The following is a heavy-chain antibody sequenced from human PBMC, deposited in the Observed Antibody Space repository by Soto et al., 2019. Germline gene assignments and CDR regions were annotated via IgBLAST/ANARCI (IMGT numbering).Heavy chain of an antibody. CDR2: ISAYSGNT. D-gene: IGHD3-22*01. CDR3: ARDLRKNYYDSSGSVYFDY. V-gene: IGHV1-18*01. CDR1: GYTFTSYG. Sequence: ASVKVSCKASGYTFTSYGISWVRQAPGQGLEWMGWISAYSGNTNYAQKLQGRVTMTTDTSTSTAYMELRSLRSDDTAVYYCARDLRKNYYDSSGSVYFDYWGQGTLVTVSS. J-gene: IGHJ4*02.